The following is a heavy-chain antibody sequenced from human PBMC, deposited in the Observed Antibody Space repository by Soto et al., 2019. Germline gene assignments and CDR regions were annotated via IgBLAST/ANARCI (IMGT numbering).Heavy chain of an antibody. CDR3: AREMDSGWQFDY. D-gene: IGHD6-19*01. CDR1: GYAFTIYG. Sequence: ASVKVCCRASGYAFTIYGVSWLRQAAGQGLEWMGWISAYNGNTKYAQKLQGRVTMTTDTSTSTAYMEVRSLRSDDTAVYYCAREMDSGWQFDYSGQGTQVTVTS. V-gene: IGHV1-18*01. CDR2: ISAYNGNT. J-gene: IGHJ4*02.